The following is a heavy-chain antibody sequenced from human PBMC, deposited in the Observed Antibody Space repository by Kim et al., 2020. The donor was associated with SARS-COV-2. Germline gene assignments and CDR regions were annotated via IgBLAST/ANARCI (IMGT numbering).Heavy chain of an antibody. CDR1: GGSISSSSYY. V-gene: IGHV4-39*01. J-gene: IGHJ4*02. D-gene: IGHD6-13*01. Sequence: SETLSLTCTVSGGSISSSSYYWGWIRQPPGKGLEWIGSIYYSGSTYYNPSLKSRVTISVDTSKNQFSLKLSSVTAADTAVYYCARGNDIAAAGGFDYWGQGSLVTVSS. CDR3: ARGNDIAAAGGFDY. CDR2: IYYSGST.